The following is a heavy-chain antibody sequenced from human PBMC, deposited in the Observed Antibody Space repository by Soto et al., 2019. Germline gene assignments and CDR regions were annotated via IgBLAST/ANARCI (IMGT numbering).Heavy chain of an antibody. CDR2: MNPNSGNT. V-gene: IGHV1-8*01. D-gene: IGHD3-10*01. Sequence: GASVKVSCKASGYTFTSYDINWVRQATGQGLEWMGWMNPNSGNTGYAQKFQGRVTMTRNTSISTAYMELSSLRSEDTAVYYCARGGAYYYGSGTSSGPWGQGTLVTVSS. CDR1: GYTFTSYD. J-gene: IGHJ5*02. CDR3: ARGGAYYYGSGTSSGP.